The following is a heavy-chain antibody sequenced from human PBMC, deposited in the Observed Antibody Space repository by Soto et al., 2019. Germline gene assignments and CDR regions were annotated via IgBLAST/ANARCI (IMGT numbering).Heavy chain of an antibody. CDR3: AKEGEHSSGWANFDY. CDR1: GFTLSSYA. CDR2: ISGSGYST. J-gene: IGHJ4*02. Sequence: PGGSLRHSCAASGFTLSSYAMSWFRQAPGKGLEWVSAISGSGYSTYYADSVKGRFTISRDNSKNTLYLQMNSLRAEDTAVYYCAKEGEHSSGWANFDYWGQGTLVTVSS. D-gene: IGHD6-19*01. V-gene: IGHV3-23*01.